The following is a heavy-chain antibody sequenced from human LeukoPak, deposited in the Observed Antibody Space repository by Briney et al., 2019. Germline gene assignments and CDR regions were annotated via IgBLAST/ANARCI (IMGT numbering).Heavy chain of an antibody. CDR1: GGSISSSSYY. CDR2: IYYSGST. V-gene: IGHV4-39*01. CDR3: ASIYDFWSGYPGYNWFDP. D-gene: IGHD3-3*01. J-gene: IGHJ5*02. Sequence: SETLSPTCTVSGGSISSSSYYWGWIRQPPGKGLEWIGSIYYSGSTCYNPSLKSRVTISVDTSKNQFSLKLSSVTAADTAVYYCASIYDFWSGYPGYNWFDPWGQGTLVTVSS.